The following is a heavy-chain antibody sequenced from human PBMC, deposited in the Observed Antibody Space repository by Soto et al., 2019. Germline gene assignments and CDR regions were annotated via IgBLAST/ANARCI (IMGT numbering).Heavy chain of an antibody. D-gene: IGHD3-10*01. J-gene: IGHJ6*02. CDR2: IIPIFGTA. CDR1: GGTFSSYA. Sequence: QVQLVQSGAEVKKPGSSVKVSCKASGGTFSSYAISWVRQAPGQGLEWMGGIIPIFGTANYAQKFQGRVTITAGESTSTAYMELGSLGSEDTAVYYCARDVLRVRGVDYGLDVWGQGTTVTGSS. CDR3: ARDVLRVRGVDYGLDV. V-gene: IGHV1-69*01.